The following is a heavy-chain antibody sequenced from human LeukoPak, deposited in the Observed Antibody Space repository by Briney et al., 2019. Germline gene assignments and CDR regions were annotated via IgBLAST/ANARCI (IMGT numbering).Heavy chain of an antibody. CDR2: XNPTSGGT. J-gene: IGHJ5*02. V-gene: IGHV1-2*02. Sequence: XVRQXXXQGXXXXXXXNPTSGGTNYAQKFQGRLTMTRDTSISTAYMELSRLRSDDTAVYYCARVLHVLLWFGEFCSWGQGTLVAVSS. CDR3: ARVLHVLLWFGEFCS. D-gene: IGHD3-10*01.